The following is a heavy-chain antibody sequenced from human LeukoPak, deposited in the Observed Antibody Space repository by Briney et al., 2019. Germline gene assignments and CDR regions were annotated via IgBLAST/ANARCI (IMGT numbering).Heavy chain of an antibody. V-gene: IGHV3-23*01. CDR3: AKSGREYCSGGSCYPSASDYYYYMDV. CDR1: GFTFSSYG. Sequence: GGSLRLSCAASGFTFSSYGVSWVRQAPGKGLEWVSAISGSGGSTYYADSVKGQFTISRDNSKNTLYLQMNSLKAEDTAVYYCAKSGREYCSGGSCYPSASDYYYYMDVWGKGTTVTVSS. D-gene: IGHD2-15*01. J-gene: IGHJ6*03. CDR2: ISGSGGST.